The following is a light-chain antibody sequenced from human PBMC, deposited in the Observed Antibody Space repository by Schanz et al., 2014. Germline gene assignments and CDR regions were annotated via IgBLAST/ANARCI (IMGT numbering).Light chain of an antibody. Sequence: QSALTQPASVSGSPGQSITISCTGTSSDVGSYKLVSWYQQHPGKAPKLMIYEVTKRPSGVPDRFSGSKSGNTASLTVSGLQAEDEADYYCSSYTSSPSWVFGGGTKLTVL. J-gene: IGLJ3*02. CDR3: SSYTSSPSWV. CDR1: SSDVGSYKL. CDR2: EVT. V-gene: IGLV2-14*02.